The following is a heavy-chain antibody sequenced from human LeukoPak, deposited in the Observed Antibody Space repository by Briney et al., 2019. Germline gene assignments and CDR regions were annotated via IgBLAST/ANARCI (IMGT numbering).Heavy chain of an antibody. J-gene: IGHJ3*02. CDR3: ARSNAFDI. Sequence: GGSLRLSCAASGFTFSNYWMSWVRQAPGKGLEWVANIKEDGSQKYYVDSVKGRFTISRDNAKNTLYLQMDSLRAEDTAVYYCARSNAFDIWGQGTMVTVSS. CDR2: IKEDGSQK. CDR1: GFTFSNYW. V-gene: IGHV3-7*05.